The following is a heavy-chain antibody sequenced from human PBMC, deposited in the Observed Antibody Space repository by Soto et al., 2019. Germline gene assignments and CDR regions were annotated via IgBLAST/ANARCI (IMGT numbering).Heavy chain of an antibody. J-gene: IGHJ4*02. Sequence: GSGPTLVNPTQTLTLTCTFSGFSLSTSGMCVSWIRQPPGKALEWLARIDWDDDKYYSTSLKTRLTISKDTSKNQVVLTMTNMDPVDTATYYCAAARPDNPYTYYFDYWGQGTLVTVSS. D-gene: IGHD6-6*01. V-gene: IGHV2-70*11. CDR2: IDWDDDK. CDR1: GFSLSTSGMC. CDR3: AAARPDNPYTYYFDY.